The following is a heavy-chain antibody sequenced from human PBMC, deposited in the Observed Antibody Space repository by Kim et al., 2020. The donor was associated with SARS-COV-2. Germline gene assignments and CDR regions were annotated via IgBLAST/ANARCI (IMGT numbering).Heavy chain of an antibody. CDR2: IDHSGRYT. J-gene: IGHJ4*02. V-gene: IGHV3-23*01. Sequence: GGSLRLSCAASGLTLSHYAMTWVRQAPGKGLEWVSSIDHSGRYTYYADSVKGRFTISRDNSKNTLFLQMISLRAEDTAVYYCARVSDGYSPGWGQGTLVTVSS. D-gene: IGHD4-4*01. CDR1: GLTLSHYA. CDR3: ARVSDGYSPG.